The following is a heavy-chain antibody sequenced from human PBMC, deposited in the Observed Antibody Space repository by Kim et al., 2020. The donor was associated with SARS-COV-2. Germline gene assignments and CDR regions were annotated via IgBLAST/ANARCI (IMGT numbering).Heavy chain of an antibody. CDR3: ARDLVHTGYDY. CDR2: NI. Sequence: NIKDPQRFQGRVTITWDTSAKTPYMELSSLGSDDTAVYYCARDLVHTGYDYWGQGTLVTVSS. J-gene: IGHJ4*02. D-gene: IGHD5-12*01. V-gene: IGHV1-3*01.